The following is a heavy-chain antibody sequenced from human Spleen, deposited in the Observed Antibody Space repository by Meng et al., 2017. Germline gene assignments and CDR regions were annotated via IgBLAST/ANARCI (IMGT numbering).Heavy chain of an antibody. J-gene: IGHJ4*02. CDR3: ARDLRAYSTSPFDY. CDR1: GGSISSSNS. CDR2: IYHGGTT. Sequence: VQLQESGPGLVKPSETLSLTCAVSGGSISSSNSWSWVRQPPGKGLEWIGEIYHGGTTSYNPSLKSRVTISVDRSKNQFSLNLSSVTAADTAVYYCARDLRAYSTSPFDYWGQGTLVTVSS. D-gene: IGHD6-6*01. V-gene: IGHV4-4*02.